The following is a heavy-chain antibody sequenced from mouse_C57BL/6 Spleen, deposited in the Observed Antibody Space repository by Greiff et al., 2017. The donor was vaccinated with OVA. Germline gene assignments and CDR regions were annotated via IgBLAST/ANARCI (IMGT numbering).Heavy chain of an antibody. CDR3: ARSGPHYYGKDYVDY. V-gene: IGHV1-53*01. D-gene: IGHD1-1*01. Sequence: QVQLQQSGTELVKPGASVKLSCKASGYTFTSYWMHWVKQRPGQGLEWIGNINPSNGGTNYNEKFKSKATLTVDKSSSTAYMQLSSLTSEDSAVYYCARSGPHYYGKDYVDYWGQGTTLTVSS. J-gene: IGHJ2*01. CDR1: GYTFTSYW. CDR2: INPSNGGT.